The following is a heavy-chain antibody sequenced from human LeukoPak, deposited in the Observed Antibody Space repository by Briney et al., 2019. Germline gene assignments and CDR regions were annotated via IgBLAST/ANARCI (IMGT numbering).Heavy chain of an antibody. CDR1: EFTFSSYS. CDR2: ITNSGNSK. V-gene: IGHV3-48*01. J-gene: IGHJ4*02. Sequence: QPGGSLRLSCAASEFTFSSYSMNWVRQAPGKGLGWVSYITNSGNSKSYADSVKGRFTISRDNTKNSLYLQMNGLRAEDTAVYYCARTRGSGYLTFDYWGQGILVTVSS. D-gene: IGHD3-22*01. CDR3: ARTRGSGYLTFDY.